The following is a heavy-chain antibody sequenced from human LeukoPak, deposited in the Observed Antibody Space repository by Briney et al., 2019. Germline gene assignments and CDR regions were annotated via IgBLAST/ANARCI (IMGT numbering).Heavy chain of an antibody. V-gene: IGHV1-46*01. CDR3: AREGDYGSGSYYNEFDY. D-gene: IGHD3-10*01. CDR1: GYTFTSYY. J-gene: IGHJ4*02. Sequence: ASVKVSCKASGYTFTSYYMHWVRQAPGQGLEWMGIINPSGGSTSYAQKFQGRVTMTRDTSTSTVYMELSSLRSEDTAVYYCAREGDYGSGSYYNEFDYWGQGTLVTVSS. CDR2: INPSGGST.